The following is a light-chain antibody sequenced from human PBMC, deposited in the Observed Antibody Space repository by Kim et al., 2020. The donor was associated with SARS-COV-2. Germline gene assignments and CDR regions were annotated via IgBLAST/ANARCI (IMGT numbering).Light chain of an antibody. V-gene: IGLV2-8*01. CDR2: EVS. Sequence: QSALTQPPSASGSPGQSVTIPCTGTSSDVGRYNYVSWYQQHPGKAPQLMIYEVSERPSGVPDRFSGSKSGNTASLTVSGLQAEDEADYYCSSYAGSNNYVIFGGGTQLTVL. CDR1: SSDVGRYNY. J-gene: IGLJ2*01. CDR3: SSYAGSNNYVI.